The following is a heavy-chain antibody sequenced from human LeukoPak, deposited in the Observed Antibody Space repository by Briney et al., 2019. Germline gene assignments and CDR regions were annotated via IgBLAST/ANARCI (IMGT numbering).Heavy chain of an antibody. CDR3: ASWDSXGXYXXX. D-gene: IGHD3-22*01. J-gene: IGHJ4*01. CDR1: GGTFSSYA. V-gene: IGHV1-69*05. CDR2: IIPIFGTA. Sequence: SVKVSCKASGGTFSSYAISWVRQAPGQGLEWMGRIIPIFGTANYAQKFQGRVTITTDESTSTAYMELSRLRSEDTAVYSCASWDSXGXYXXXWGXXTLXT.